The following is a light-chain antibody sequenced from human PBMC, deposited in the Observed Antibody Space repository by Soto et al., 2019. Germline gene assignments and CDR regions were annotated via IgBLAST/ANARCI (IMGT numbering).Light chain of an antibody. CDR3: CSYAGSSTLV. Sequence: QSVLTQPASVSGSPGQSITISCTGTSSDAGSYNLVSWYQQHPGKAPKLMIYEVSKRPSGVSNRFSGSKSGNTAPLTISGLQAEDEADYYCCSYAGSSTLVFGGGTKVTVL. J-gene: IGLJ2*01. CDR2: EVS. CDR1: SSDAGSYNL. V-gene: IGLV2-23*02.